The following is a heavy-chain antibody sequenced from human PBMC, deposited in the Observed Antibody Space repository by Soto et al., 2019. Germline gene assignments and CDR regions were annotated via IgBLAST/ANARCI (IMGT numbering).Heavy chain of an antibody. D-gene: IGHD3-3*01. CDR2: INPNSGGT. V-gene: IGHV1-2*02. J-gene: IGHJ6*02. CDR3: ARDRDYYDFWSGYYTPTDRNYYYGMDV. Sequence: ASVKVSCKASGYTFTGYYMHWVRQAPGQGLEWMGWINPNSGGTNYAQKFQGGVTMTEDTSTDTAYMELSSLRSEDTAVYYCARDRDYYDFWSGYYTPTDRNYYYGMDVWGQGTTVTVSS. CDR1: GYTFTGYY.